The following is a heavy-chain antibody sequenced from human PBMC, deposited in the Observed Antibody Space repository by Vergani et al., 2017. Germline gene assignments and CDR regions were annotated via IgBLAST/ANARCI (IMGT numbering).Heavy chain of an antibody. J-gene: IGHJ2*01. CDR2: IYPGDSDT. D-gene: IGHD3-10*01. CDR1: GYSFTSYW. Sequence: EVQLVQSGAEVKKPGESLKISCKGSGYSFTSYWIGWVRQMPGKGLEWMGIIYPGDSDTRYSPSFQGQVTISADKSISTAYLQLSSLKASDTAMYYCARQGVLLWFGEDRYFDLWGRGTLVTVSS. CDR3: ARQGVLLWFGEDRYFDL. V-gene: IGHV5-51*01.